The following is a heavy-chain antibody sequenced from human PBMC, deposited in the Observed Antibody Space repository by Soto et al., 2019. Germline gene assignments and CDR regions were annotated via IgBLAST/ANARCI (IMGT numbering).Heavy chain of an antibody. Sequence: PSETLSLTCTVSGGSISSYYWSWIRQPAGKGLEWIGRIYSGGSTNYNPSLKSRVTLSVDASKNQFSLKLTSVTAADTAVYYCARGPGGFGEFCLDYWGQGTLVTVSS. CDR2: IYSGGST. J-gene: IGHJ4*02. CDR1: GGSISSYY. D-gene: IGHD3-10*01. CDR3: ARGPGGFGEFCLDY. V-gene: IGHV4-4*07.